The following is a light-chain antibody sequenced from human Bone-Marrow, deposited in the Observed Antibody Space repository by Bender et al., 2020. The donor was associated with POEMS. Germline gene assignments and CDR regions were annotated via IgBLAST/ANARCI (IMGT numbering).Light chain of an antibody. CDR1: SSNVGSYNR. J-gene: IGLJ3*02. CDR2: EDI. CDR3: CSYAGSSTWV. Sequence: QSALTQPASVSGSPGQSITISCTGSSSNVGSYNRVSWFQRHPGKAPKLMIYEDIKRPSGVSNRFSGSKSGNTASLTISGLQAEDEADYYCCSYAGSSTWVFGGGTKVTVL. V-gene: IGLV2-23*01.